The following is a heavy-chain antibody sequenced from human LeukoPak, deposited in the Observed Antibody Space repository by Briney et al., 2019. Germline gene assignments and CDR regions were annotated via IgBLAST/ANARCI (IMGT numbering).Heavy chain of an antibody. J-gene: IGHJ4*02. V-gene: IGHV4-61*09. CDR1: GGSVSSGSYD. D-gene: IGHD3-10*01. CDR2: IYTSGST. Sequence: SETLSLTCTVSGGSVSSGSYDWYWIRQPAGKGLEWIGHIYTSGSTDYNPSLKSRVTISVATSKNQFSLKLTSVTAADTAIYYCTKGRGIWGQGTLVTVSS. CDR3: TKGRGI.